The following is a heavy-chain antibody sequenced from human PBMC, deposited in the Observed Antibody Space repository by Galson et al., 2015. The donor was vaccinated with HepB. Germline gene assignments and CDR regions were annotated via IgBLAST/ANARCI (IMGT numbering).Heavy chain of an antibody. CDR3: AKIAVAGLDY. D-gene: IGHD6-19*01. J-gene: IGHJ4*02. Sequence: SLRLSCAASGFTFSSYGMHWVRQAPGKGLEWVAVISYDGSNKYYADSVKGRFTISRDNSKNTLYLQMNSLRAEDTAVYYCAKIAVAGLDYWGQGTLVTVSS. CDR2: ISYDGSNK. V-gene: IGHV3-30*18. CDR1: GFTFSSYG.